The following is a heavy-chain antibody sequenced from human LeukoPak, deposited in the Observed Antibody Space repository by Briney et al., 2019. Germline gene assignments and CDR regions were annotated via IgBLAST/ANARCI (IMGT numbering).Heavy chain of an antibody. CDR3: ARAALKGSYYLDY. Sequence: GGSLRLSCAASGFTISSYRMNWVRQAPGKGLECVSSISSSSSYIYYADSVKGRFTISRDNAKNSLYLQMNSLRAEDTAVYYCARAALKGSYYLDYWGQGTLVTVSS. CDR1: GFTISSYR. J-gene: IGHJ4*02. D-gene: IGHD3-10*01. CDR2: ISSSSSYI. V-gene: IGHV3-21*01.